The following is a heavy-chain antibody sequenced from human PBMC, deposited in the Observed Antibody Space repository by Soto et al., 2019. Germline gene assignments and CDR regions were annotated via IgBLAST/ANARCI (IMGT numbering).Heavy chain of an antibody. V-gene: IGHV4-39*01. CDR3: ARAGPHYGFWSSPCYFVY. Sequence: SETLSLTCTVSGGSISSSSYYWGWIRQPPGKGLEWIGSIYYSGSTYYNPSLKSRVTISVDTSKNQFSLKLSSVTAADTAVYYCARAGPHYGFWSSPCYFVYWGQGTLVTVSS. J-gene: IGHJ4*02. CDR2: IYYSGST. D-gene: IGHD3-3*01. CDR1: GGSISSSSYY.